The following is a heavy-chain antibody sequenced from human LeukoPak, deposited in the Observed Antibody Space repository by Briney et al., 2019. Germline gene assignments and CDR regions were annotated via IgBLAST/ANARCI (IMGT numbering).Heavy chain of an antibody. CDR3: AKDRAGYCSSTSCYSLHFQH. CDR2: ISGSGGST. D-gene: IGHD2-2*02. Sequence: GGSLRLSCGASGFTFSSYAMSWVRQAPGKGLEWVSAISGSGGSTYYADSVKGRFTISRDNSKNTLYLQMNSLSAEDTAVYYCAKDRAGYCSSTSCYSLHFQHWGQGTLVTVSS. V-gene: IGHV3-23*01. CDR1: GFTFSSYA. J-gene: IGHJ1*01.